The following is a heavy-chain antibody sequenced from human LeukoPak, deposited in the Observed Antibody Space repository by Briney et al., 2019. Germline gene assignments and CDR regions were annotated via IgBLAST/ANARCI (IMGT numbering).Heavy chain of an antibody. CDR3: ARYTKYYDILSD. Sequence: GGSLRLSCAASGFTVRTYWMSWVRQVPGKGLVWVSRSSSDGTTTSYADSVKGRFTLSRDNAKNTLYLQMNSLRAEDTAVYYCARYTKYYDILSDWGQGTLVTVSS. CDR1: GFTVRTYW. V-gene: IGHV3-74*01. CDR2: SSSDGTTT. D-gene: IGHD3-9*01. J-gene: IGHJ4*02.